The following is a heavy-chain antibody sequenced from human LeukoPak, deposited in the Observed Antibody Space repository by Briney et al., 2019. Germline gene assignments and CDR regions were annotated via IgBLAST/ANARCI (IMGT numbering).Heavy chain of an antibody. CDR2: ISAYNGNT. J-gene: IGHJ4*02. V-gene: IGHV1-18*01. CDR3: ARDQVLGPMPDNFYDSSTYLVDY. CDR1: GDTFTSYD. D-gene: IGHD3-22*01. Sequence: ASVKVSCKASGDTFTSYDFIWVRQAPGQGLEWMGWISAYNGNTNYAQKFQGRVTMTTDTSTSTAYMELRSLRSDDTAVYYCARDQVLGPMPDNFYDSSTYLVDYWGQGTLVTVSS.